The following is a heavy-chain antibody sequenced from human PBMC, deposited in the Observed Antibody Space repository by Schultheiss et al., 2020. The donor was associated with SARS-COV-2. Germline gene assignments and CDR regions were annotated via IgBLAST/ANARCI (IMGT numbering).Heavy chain of an antibody. CDR3: ARVAEEWLSNGLMDV. CDR2: IIPIFGTA. V-gene: IGHV1-69*13. CDR1: GYTFTSYG. J-gene: IGHJ6*02. D-gene: IGHD3-3*01. Sequence: SVKVSCKASGYTFTSYGISWVRQAPGQGLEWMGGIIPIFGTANYAQKFQGRVTITADESASTAYMELSSLRSEDTAVYYCARVAEEWLSNGLMDVWGQGTTVTVSS.